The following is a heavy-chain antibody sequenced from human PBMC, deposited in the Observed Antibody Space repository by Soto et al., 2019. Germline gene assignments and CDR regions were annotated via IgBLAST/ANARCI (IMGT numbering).Heavy chain of an antibody. J-gene: IGHJ6*03. CDR3: ARDRYGSETRYHYYYYMDV. V-gene: IGHV3-33*01. Sequence: QVQLVESGGGVVQPGRSLRLSCAASGFTFSSYGMHWVRQAPGKGLEWVAVIWYDGSNKYYADSVKGRFTISRDNSKNTLYLQMNSLRAEDTAVYYCARDRYGSETRYHYYYYMDVWGKGTTVTVSS. D-gene: IGHD3-10*01. CDR1: GFTFSSYG. CDR2: IWYDGSNK.